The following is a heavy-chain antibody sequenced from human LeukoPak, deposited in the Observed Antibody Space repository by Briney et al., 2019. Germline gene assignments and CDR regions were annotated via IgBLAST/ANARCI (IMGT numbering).Heavy chain of an antibody. D-gene: IGHD6-13*01. Sequence: PSETLSLTCAVYGGSFSGYYWSWIRQPPGKGLEWIGEINHSGSTNYNPSLKSRVTISVDTSKNQFSLKLSSVTAADTAVYYGARGRYSSSWFRFPWFDPWGQGTLVTVSS. V-gene: IGHV4-34*01. CDR2: INHSGST. CDR3: ARGRYSSSWFRFPWFDP. J-gene: IGHJ5*02. CDR1: GGSFSGYY.